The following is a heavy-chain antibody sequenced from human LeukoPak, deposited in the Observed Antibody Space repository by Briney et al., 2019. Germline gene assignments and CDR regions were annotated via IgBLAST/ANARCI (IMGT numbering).Heavy chain of an antibody. Sequence: ASVKVSCKASGYTFTNYYMHWVRQAPGQGLEWMGVIDPSAGSTTYAQKFQGRVTMTRDTATSTVYMELSSLRSEDTAVYYCARASTVTTLGGYFDYWGQGTLVTVSS. CDR1: GYTFTNYY. J-gene: IGHJ4*02. CDR3: ARASTVTTLGGYFDY. V-gene: IGHV1-46*01. CDR2: IDPSAGST. D-gene: IGHD4-17*01.